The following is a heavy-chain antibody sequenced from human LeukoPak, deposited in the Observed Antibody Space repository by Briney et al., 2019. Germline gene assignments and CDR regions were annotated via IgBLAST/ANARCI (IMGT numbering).Heavy chain of an antibody. Sequence: GASVKVSCKASGYSFNDKYLHWVRQAPGQGLEWMGWINPHTGGTNYAQKFQGRVTMTRDTSISTAYMELSGLTSDDTAVYYCARPYCSGGFCHDYFDYWGQGTLVTVSS. J-gene: IGHJ4*02. CDR1: GYSFNDKY. CDR3: ARPYCSGGFCHDYFDY. D-gene: IGHD2-15*01. CDR2: INPHTGGT. V-gene: IGHV1-2*02.